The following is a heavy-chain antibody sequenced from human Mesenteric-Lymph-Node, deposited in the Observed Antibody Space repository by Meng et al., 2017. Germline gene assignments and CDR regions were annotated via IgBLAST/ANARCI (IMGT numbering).Heavy chain of an antibody. D-gene: IGHD6-6*01. V-gene: IGHV3-74*01. CDR2: INSDGSST. J-gene: IGHJ4*02. CDR1: GFTFRSYW. CDR3: ARADSSSVLVVY. Sequence: EVQLVESGGGLVKPGGSRRLRCAASGFTFRSYWMHWVRQAPGKGLVWVSRINSDGSSTSYADSVKGRFTISRDNAKNTLYLQMNSLRAEDTAVYYCARADSSSVLVVYWGQGTLVTVSS.